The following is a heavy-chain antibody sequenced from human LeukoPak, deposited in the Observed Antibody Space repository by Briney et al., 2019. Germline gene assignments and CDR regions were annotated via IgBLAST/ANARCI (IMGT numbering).Heavy chain of an antibody. D-gene: IGHD3-3*01. J-gene: IGHJ4*02. CDR3: VIAKSGYYEPFDY. V-gene: IGHV1-69*13. Sequence: GASVKVSCKASGGTFSSYAISWVRQAPGQGLEWMGGIIPIFGTANYAQKFQGRVTITADESTSTAYMELSSLRSEDTAVYYCVIAKSGYYEPFDYWGQGTLVTVSS. CDR1: GGTFSSYA. CDR2: IIPIFGTA.